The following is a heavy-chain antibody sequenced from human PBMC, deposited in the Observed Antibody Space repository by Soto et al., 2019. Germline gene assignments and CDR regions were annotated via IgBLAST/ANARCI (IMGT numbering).Heavy chain of an antibody. Sequence: SETLSLTCTVSGGSISSYYLSWIRQPPGKGLEWIGYIYYSGSTNYNPSLKSRVTISVDTSKNQFSLKLSSVTAADTAVYYCARGSSIAGLYYGMDVWGQGTTVTVSS. CDR2: IYYSGST. V-gene: IGHV4-59*01. D-gene: IGHD6-6*01. J-gene: IGHJ6*02. CDR1: GGSISSYY. CDR3: ARGSSIAGLYYGMDV.